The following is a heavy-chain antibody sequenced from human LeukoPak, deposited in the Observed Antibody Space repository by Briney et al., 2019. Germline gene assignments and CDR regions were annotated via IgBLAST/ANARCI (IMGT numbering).Heavy chain of an antibody. CDR3: ARDGSFFNFDH. D-gene: IGHD3-10*01. J-gene: IGHJ4*02. CDR2: INPSGGST. Sequence: ASVKVSCKASGYTFTSYYMHWVRQAPGQGLEWMGIINPSGGSTSYAQKFQGRVTMTRDTSTSTVYMELSSLRSDDTAVYYCARDGSFFNFDHWGQGTLVTVSS. CDR1: GYTFTSYY. V-gene: IGHV1-46*01.